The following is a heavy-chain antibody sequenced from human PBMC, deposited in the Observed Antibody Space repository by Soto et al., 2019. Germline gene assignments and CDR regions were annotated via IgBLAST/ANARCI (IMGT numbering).Heavy chain of an antibody. CDR1: GFTFSSYA. Sequence: PGGSLRLSCAASGFTFSSYAMSWVRQAPGKGLEWVSAISGSGGSTYYADTVKGRFTISRDNSKNTLYLQMNSLRAEDTAVYYCAKYFYGDYWNWFDPWGQGTLVTVSS. D-gene: IGHD4-17*01. V-gene: IGHV3-23*01. J-gene: IGHJ5*02. CDR3: AKYFYGDYWNWFDP. CDR2: ISGSGGST.